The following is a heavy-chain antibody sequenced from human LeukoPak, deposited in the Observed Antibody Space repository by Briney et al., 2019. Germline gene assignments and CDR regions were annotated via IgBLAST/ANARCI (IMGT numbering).Heavy chain of an antibody. CDR2: INPSGGST. Sequence: ASVKVSCKVSVYTFTSYYMYWVRQAPGQGLEWMGIINPSGGSTSYAQKFQGRVTMTRDTSTSTVYMQLSSLRAEDTAVYYCARVEKSYNDTNAISFDNWGQGTLVTVSS. CDR3: ARVEKSYNDTNAISFDN. D-gene: IGHD3-22*01. V-gene: IGHV1-46*01. J-gene: IGHJ4*02. CDR1: VYTFTSYY.